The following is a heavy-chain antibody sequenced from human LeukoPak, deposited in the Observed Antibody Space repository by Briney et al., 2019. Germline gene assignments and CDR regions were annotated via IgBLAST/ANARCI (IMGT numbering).Heavy chain of an antibody. Sequence: PGGSLRLSCTASGFTFGDYAMSWVSQAPGKGLEWVGFIRSKAYGGTTEYATSVKGRFTISRDDSKSIAYLQMNSLKTEDTAVFFFQAEDGIRYFDLTRFDYWGQGTLVTVSS. J-gene: IGHJ4*02. CDR3: QAEDGIRYFDLTRFDY. CDR2: IRSKAYGGTT. CDR1: GFTFGDYA. D-gene: IGHD3-9*01. V-gene: IGHV3-49*04.